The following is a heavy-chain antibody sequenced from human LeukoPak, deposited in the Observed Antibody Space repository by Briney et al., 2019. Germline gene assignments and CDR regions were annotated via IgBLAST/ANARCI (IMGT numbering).Heavy chain of an antibody. V-gene: IGHV4-34*01. J-gene: IGHJ4*02. Sequence: SETLSLTCAVYGGSFSGYYWSWIRQPPGKGLEWIGENNHSGSTYYNPSLKSRVTISVDTSKNQFSLKLSSVTAADTAVYYCARHRSAYYYDLDYWGQGTLVTVSS. CDR1: GGSFSGYY. CDR2: NNHSGST. D-gene: IGHD3-22*01. CDR3: ARHRSAYYYDLDY.